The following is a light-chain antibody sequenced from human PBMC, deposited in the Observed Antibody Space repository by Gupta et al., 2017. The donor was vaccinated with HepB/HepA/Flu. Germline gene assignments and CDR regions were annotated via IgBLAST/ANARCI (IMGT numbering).Light chain of an antibody. J-gene: IGLJ2*01. Sequence: SYVLTQPPSVSVAPGKTARITCGGNNIGGKSVYWYQQKHGQAPLMLIYYDRDRPSGIPARFSCSNFGNTATLTISSVEAGDEADYFCQVWDSSSDHVVFGGGTKLTVL. CDR1: NIGGKS. CDR3: QVWDSSSDHVV. V-gene: IGLV3-21*04. CDR2: YDR.